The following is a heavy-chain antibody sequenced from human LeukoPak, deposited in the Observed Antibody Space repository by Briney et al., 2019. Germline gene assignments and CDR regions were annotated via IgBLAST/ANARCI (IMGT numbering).Heavy chain of an antibody. CDR1: GGSFSGYY. J-gene: IGHJ1*01. CDR3: ARSPRAAAGRGYFQH. CDR2: INHSGST. D-gene: IGHD6-13*01. V-gene: IGHV4-34*01. Sequence: SETLSLTCAVYGGSFSGYYWSWIRQPPGKGLEWIGEINHSGSTNYNPSLKSRVTISVDTSKNQFSLKLSSVTAADTAVYYCARSPRAAAGRGYFQHWGRGTLVTVSS.